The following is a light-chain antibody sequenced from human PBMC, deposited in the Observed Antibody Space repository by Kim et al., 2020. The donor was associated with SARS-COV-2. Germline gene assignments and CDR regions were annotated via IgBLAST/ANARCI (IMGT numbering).Light chain of an antibody. CDR1: QSISSW. CDR2: KAS. CDR3: QQYNSYSYT. Sequence: SASVGDGVTIPCRASQSISSWLAWYQQKPGKAPKLLIYKASSLESGVPSRFSGSGSGTEFTLTISSLQPDDFATYYCQQYNSYSYTFGQGTKLEI. V-gene: IGKV1-5*03. J-gene: IGKJ2*01.